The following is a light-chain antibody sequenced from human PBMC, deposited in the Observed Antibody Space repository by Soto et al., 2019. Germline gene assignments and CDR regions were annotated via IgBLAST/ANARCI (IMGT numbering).Light chain of an antibody. J-gene: IGKJ2*01. CDR3: QQYNNWPPYT. Sequence: EIVMTQSAATLSVSPGERATLSCSASQSVSSNLAWYQQKPGQAPRLLIYGAPTRATGIPATFSDSGSGTEFTLTIRSLQSEDFAVYYCQQYNNWPPYTFGQGTKLEIK. CDR1: QSVSSN. CDR2: GAP. V-gene: IGKV3-15*01.